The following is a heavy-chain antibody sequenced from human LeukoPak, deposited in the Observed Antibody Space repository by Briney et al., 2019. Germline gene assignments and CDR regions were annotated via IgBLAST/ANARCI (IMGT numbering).Heavy chain of an antibody. V-gene: IGHV3-73*01. CDR1: GFAFSGSA. Sequence: GGSLKLSCAASGFAFSGSATHCVCEASGEGLWCVVRITSKANSYATAYAASVKGRFTISRAESKNTANLPMNSLKTEDTAVYYCTRRITMVRGAPPYDYYGMDVWGKGTTVTVSS. CDR3: TRRITMVRGAPPYDYYGMDV. CDR2: ITSKANSYAT. D-gene: IGHD3-10*01. J-gene: IGHJ6*04.